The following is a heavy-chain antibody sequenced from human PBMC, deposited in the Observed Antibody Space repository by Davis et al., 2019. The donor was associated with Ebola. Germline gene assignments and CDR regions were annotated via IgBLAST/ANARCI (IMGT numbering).Heavy chain of an antibody. V-gene: IGHV3-30*02. D-gene: IGHD4-11*01. CDR2: IRPDGIDK. CDR3: ARDSDDYSFDY. CDR1: GFMFSQYG. Sequence: GESLKISCTVSGFMFSQYGFHWVRQAPGKGLEWLTFIRPDGIDKYYGDSVKGRFTISRDNSKNTLYLQMNSLRPEDTAVYYCARDSDDYSFDYWGQGTLVTVSS. J-gene: IGHJ4*02.